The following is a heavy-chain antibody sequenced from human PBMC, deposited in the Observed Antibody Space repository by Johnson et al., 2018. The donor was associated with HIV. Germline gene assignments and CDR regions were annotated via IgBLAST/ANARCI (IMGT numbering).Heavy chain of an antibody. V-gene: IGHV3-13*01. Sequence: VQLLESGGGLVQPGGSLRLSCAASGFTFSSYDMHWVRQATGKGLEWVSAIGTAGDTYYPGSVKGRFTISRDNAKNSLYLQMNSLRAEDTAVYYCARGGVGAGDAFDIWGQGTMVSVSS. CDR3: ARGGVGAGDAFDI. CDR1: GFTFSSYD. CDR2: IGTAGDT. D-gene: IGHD1-26*01. J-gene: IGHJ3*02.